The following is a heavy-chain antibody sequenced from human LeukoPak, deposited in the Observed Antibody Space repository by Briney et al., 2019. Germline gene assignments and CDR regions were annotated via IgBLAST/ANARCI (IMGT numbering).Heavy chain of an antibody. CDR2: IYPGDSDT. D-gene: IGHD6-13*01. V-gene: IGHV5-51*01. CDR1: YW. Sequence: YWIGWVRQMPGKGLEWMGIIYPGDSDTRYSPSFQGQVTISADKSISTAYLQWSSLKASDTAMYYCARHTYSSSWYNYYYYYMDVWGRGTTVTVSS. CDR3: ARHTYSSSWYNYYYYYMDV. J-gene: IGHJ6*03.